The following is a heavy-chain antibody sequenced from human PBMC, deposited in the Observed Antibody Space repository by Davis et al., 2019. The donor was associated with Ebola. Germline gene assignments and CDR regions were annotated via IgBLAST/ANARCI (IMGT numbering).Heavy chain of an antibody. D-gene: IGHD5-24*01. J-gene: IGHJ4*02. CDR2: ISSSSSYI. CDR3: AREILGRDGYNPTGFDY. Sequence: GESLKISCAASGFTFSSYSMNWVRQAPGKGLEWVSSISSSSSYIYYADSVKGRFTISRDNAKNSLYLQMNSLRAEDTAVYYCAREILGRDGYNPTGFDYWGQGTLVTVSS. V-gene: IGHV3-21*01. CDR1: GFTFSSYS.